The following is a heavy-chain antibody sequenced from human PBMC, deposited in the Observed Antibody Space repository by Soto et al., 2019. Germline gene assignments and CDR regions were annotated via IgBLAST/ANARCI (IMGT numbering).Heavy chain of an antibody. Sequence: EASLKVSCKASGYTFTSYYMHWVRQAPGQGLEWMGIINPSGGSTSYAQKFQGRVTMTRDTSTSTVYMELSSLRSEDTAVYYCARETVVVTAFPGVIDYWGPGPIGPVSP. V-gene: IGHV1-46*01. D-gene: IGHD2-21*02. CDR2: INPSGGST. CDR3: ARETVVVTAFPGVIDY. J-gene: IGHJ4*02. CDR1: GYTFTSYY.